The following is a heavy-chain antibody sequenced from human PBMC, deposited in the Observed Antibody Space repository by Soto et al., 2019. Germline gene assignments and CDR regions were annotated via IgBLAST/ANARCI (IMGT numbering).Heavy chain of an antibody. D-gene: IGHD3-16*02. J-gene: IGHJ6*02. CDR2: IYYSGST. V-gene: IGHV4-30-4*03. CDR1: GGSISSGDYY. CDR3: ATIGVSGYLAV. Sequence: PSETLSLTCTVSGGSISSGDYYWSWIRQPPGKGLEWIGYIYYSGSTYYNPSLKSRLSISGDTSKNHFSLTLTSVTAADAAVYYCATIGVSGYLAVWGQGTTVTVSS.